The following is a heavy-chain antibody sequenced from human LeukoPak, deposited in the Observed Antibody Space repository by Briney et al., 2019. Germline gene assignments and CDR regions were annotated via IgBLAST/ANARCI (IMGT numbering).Heavy chain of an antibody. Sequence: SETLSLTCTVSGGSISSSSYYWGWIRQPPGKGLEWIGSVFYSGSTYYNPSLKSRVTISVDTSKNQFSLKVRSVTAADTAVYYCAGVYDFWSNYYDQWGQGTLVTVSS. CDR1: GGSISSSSYY. D-gene: IGHD3-3*01. J-gene: IGHJ4*02. CDR2: VFYSGST. V-gene: IGHV4-39*07. CDR3: AGVYDFWSNYYDQ.